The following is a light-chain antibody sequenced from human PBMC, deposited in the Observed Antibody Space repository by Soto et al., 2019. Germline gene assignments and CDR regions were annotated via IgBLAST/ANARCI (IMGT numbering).Light chain of an antibody. V-gene: IGKV1-5*01. CDR1: QSISSW. J-gene: IGKJ5*01. CDR2: DAS. Sequence: DIQMTQSASTLAVSVGDRVTITWRGSQSISSWLAWYQQKPVKAPKLLVYDASSLESGVPSRFSGSGSGKEFTLNISSLEPEHFAVYYCQQRSNWPPSITFGQGTRLEI. CDR3: QQRSNWPPSIT.